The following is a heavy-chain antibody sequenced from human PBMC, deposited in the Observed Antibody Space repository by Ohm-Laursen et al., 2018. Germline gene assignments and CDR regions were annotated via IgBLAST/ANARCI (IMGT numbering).Heavy chain of an antibody. CDR2: IYSGGST. CDR3: AVENLDY. CDR1: GFSVSSNY. D-gene: IGHD1-14*01. Sequence: SLRLSCAATGFSVSSNYMSWVRQAPGKGLEWVSVIYSGGSTYYADSVKGRFTISRDNSKNTLYLQMNSLRAEDTAVYYCAVENLDYWGQGTLVTVSS. J-gene: IGHJ4*02. V-gene: IGHV3-53*01.